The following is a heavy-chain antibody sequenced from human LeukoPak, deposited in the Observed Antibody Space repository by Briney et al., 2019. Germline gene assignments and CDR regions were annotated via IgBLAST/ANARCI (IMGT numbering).Heavy chain of an antibody. Sequence: TSETLSLTCAVYGGSFSVYYWSWIPQPPGKGGEWIGEINHSGSTNYNPSLKSRVTIPVETSKNQFSLKLSSVTAADTAVYYCARVRRPIVVVPAAIYYYYYMDVWGKGTTVTVSS. J-gene: IGHJ6*03. D-gene: IGHD2-2*02. CDR3: ARVRRPIVVVPAAIYYYYYMDV. V-gene: IGHV4-34*01. CDR1: GGSFSVYY. CDR2: INHSGST.